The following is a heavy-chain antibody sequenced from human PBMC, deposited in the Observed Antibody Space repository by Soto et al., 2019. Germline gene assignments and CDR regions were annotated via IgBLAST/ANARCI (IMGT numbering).Heavy chain of an antibody. CDR3: TRPWGDGSGSYYRANYYYYYYMDV. J-gene: IGHJ6*03. CDR2: IRSKANSYAT. V-gene: IGHV3-73*01. D-gene: IGHD3-10*01. Sequence: EVQLVESGGGLVQPGGSLKLSCAASGLTFSGSAMHWVRQASGKGLEWVGRIRSKANSYATAYAASVKGRFTISRDDSKNTAYLQMNSLKTEDKAVYYCTRPWGDGSGSYYRANYYYYYYMDVWGKGATVSVSS. CDR1: GLTFSGSA.